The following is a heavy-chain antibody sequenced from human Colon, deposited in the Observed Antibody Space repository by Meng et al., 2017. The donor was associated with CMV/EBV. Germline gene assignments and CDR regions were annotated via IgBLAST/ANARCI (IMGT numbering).Heavy chain of an antibody. D-gene: IGHD2-2*02. CDR3: ARDLVPPTIFNYYFGMDV. Sequence: GESLKISCAASGFDFITYAMHWVRQAPGKGLEWVAAISYDGKTKYYADSVKGRFTISRDDSKSTLYLQMDSLRTEDTAVYYCARDLVPPTIFNYYFGMDVWGQGTTVTVSS. J-gene: IGHJ6*02. CDR2: ISYDGKTK. CDR1: GFDFITYA. V-gene: IGHV3-30*04.